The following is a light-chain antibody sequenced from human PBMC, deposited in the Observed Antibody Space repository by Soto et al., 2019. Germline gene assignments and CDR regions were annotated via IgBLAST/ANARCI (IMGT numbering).Light chain of an antibody. CDR3: QQSYSTLSA. CDR1: QSISSD. CDR2: GAS. Sequence: IHMTQSPSTLSASVGGRVTITCRASQSISSDLNWYQQKPGKAPNLLIYGASSLQSGVPSRFSGSGSGTDFTLTISSLQLEDFATYFCQQSYSTLSAFGQRAKVDIK. J-gene: IGKJ1*01. V-gene: IGKV1-39*01.